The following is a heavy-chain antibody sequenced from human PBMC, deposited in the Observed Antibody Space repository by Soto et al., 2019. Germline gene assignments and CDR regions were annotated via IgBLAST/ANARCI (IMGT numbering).Heavy chain of an antibody. CDR2: IIPFFKAT. J-gene: IGHJ6*02. Sequence: SVKVSCKVSGGTFSSHAISWVRQAPGQGLEWMGGIIPFFKATSFAQKFQGRVTITADDSTSTAYMDLYSLGSEDTAVYYCARDVPLNYYVGTFSYYAMDVWGQGTTVTVSS. V-gene: IGHV1-69*13. D-gene: IGHD3-10*02. CDR1: GGTFSSHA. CDR3: ARDVPLNYYVGTFSYYAMDV.